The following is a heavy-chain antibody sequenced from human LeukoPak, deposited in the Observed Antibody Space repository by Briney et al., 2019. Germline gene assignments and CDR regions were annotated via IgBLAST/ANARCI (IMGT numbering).Heavy chain of an antibody. V-gene: IGHV4-59*01. J-gene: IGHJ4*02. CDR1: GGSISSDY. CDR2: MYYSGST. CDR3: AGNDYVWGSYRPYYFDY. D-gene: IGHD3-16*02. Sequence: PSETLSLTCIVSGGSISSDYWNWIRQPPGKGLEWIGYMYYSGSTNYNPSLKSRVTISVDTSKNQFSLKLSSVTAADTAVYYCAGNDYVWGSYRPYYFDYWGQGTLVTVSS.